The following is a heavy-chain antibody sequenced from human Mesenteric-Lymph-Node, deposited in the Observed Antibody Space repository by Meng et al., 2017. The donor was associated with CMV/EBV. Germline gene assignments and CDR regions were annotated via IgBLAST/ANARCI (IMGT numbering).Heavy chain of an antibody. D-gene: IGHD5-24*01. CDR3: ARNSLRDGSTGFDP. CDR2: IFTSGRT. V-gene: IGHV4-39*07. Sequence: GSLRLSCTVSGGSMNNLAYYWGWFRQPPGEGLQWIGNIFTSGRTSYNSSLKSRITMSIDSSTNQFSLKLSSVTAADTAVYYCARNSLRDGSTGFDPWGQGTLVTVSS. J-gene: IGHJ5*02. CDR1: GGSMNNLAYY.